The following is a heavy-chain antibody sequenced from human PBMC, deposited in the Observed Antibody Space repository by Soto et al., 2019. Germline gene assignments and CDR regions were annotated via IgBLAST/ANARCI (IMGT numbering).Heavy chain of an antibody. CDR2: IRSKAYGGTT. Sequence: PGGSLRLSCTASGFTFGDYAMSWFRQAPGKGLEWVGFIRSKAYGGTTEYAASVKGRFTISRDDSKSIAYLQMNSLKTEDKAVYYCTSVALVVAATNRLYYYYYMDVWGKGTTVTVSS. CDR1: GFTFGDYA. J-gene: IGHJ6*03. D-gene: IGHD2-15*01. CDR3: TSVALVVAATNRLYYYYYMDV. V-gene: IGHV3-49*03.